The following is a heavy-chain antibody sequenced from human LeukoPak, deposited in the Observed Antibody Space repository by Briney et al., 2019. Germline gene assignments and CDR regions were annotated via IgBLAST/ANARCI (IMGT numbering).Heavy chain of an antibody. Sequence: GASVKVSCTASGYTFTSYYMHWVRQAPGQGLEWMGWISAYNGNTNYAQKLQGRVTMTTDTSTSTAYMELRSLRSDDTAVYYCARTVGRRGRYFDWLLSVGFDPWGQGTLVTVSS. CDR1: GYTFTSYY. D-gene: IGHD3-9*01. J-gene: IGHJ5*02. CDR2: ISAYNGNT. CDR3: ARTVGRRGRYFDWLLSVGFDP. V-gene: IGHV1-18*04.